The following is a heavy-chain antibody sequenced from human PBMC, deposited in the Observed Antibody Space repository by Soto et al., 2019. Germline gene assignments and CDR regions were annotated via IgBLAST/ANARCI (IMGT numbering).Heavy chain of an antibody. CDR3: ARDRPGDGPFDY. V-gene: IGHV1-69*13. D-gene: IGHD7-27*01. Sequence: GASVKVSCKASGGTFSSYAISWVRQAPGQGLEWMGGIIPIFGTANYAQKFQGRVTITADESTSTAYMELSSLRSEDTAVYYCARDRPGDGPFDYWGQGTLVTVSS. CDR1: GGTFSSYA. J-gene: IGHJ4*02. CDR2: IIPIFGTA.